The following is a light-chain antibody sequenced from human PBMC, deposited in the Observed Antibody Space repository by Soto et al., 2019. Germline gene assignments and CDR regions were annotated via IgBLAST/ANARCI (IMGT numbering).Light chain of an antibody. J-gene: IGLJ2*01. CDR3: QSYDISLSVSVV. V-gene: IGLV1-40*01. CDR1: SSNIGAGYD. CDR2: GNN. Sequence: QSALTQPPSVSGAPGQRVTITCTGSSSNIGAGYDVQWYQQHPGAAPQLVIFGNNNRPSGVPDRFSGSRSGTSASLAITGLQAEDEADYYCQSYDISLSVSVVFGGGTKLTVL.